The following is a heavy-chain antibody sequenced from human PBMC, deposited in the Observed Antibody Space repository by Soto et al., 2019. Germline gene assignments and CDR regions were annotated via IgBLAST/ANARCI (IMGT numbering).Heavy chain of an antibody. Sequence: PGGSLRLSCAASGFTFSSYWMHWVRQAPGEGLVWVSRINTDGSITTYADSVKGRFTISRDNAKNTLYLQMNSLRAEDTAVYYCARVPYYMDVWGQGTTVTVSS. CDR2: INTDGSIT. J-gene: IGHJ6*03. CDR3: ARVPYYMDV. V-gene: IGHV3-74*01. CDR1: GFTFSSYW.